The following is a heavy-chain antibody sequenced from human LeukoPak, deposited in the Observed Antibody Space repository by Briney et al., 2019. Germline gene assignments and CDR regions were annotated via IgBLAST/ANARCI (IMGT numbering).Heavy chain of an antibody. CDR3: TRESDHSNYPGTFDH. CDR2: IKHDGSEK. D-gene: IGHD4-11*01. V-gene: IGHV3-7*01. J-gene: IGHJ4*02. Sequence: ETLSLTCTVSGGSISSYYWSWVRQAPGKGLEWVANIKHDGSEKYYVDSVKGRFTISRDNAKNSLYLQMNSLRAEDTAVYYCTRESDHSNYPGTFDHWGQGTRVTVSS. CDR1: GGSISSYY.